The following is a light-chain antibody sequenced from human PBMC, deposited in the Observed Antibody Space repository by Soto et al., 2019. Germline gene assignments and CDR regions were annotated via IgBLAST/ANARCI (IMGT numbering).Light chain of an antibody. CDR2: DVS. CDR3: SSYTSASTPLV. Sequence: QSVLTQPTSVSGSPGQSITISCTGTASDVGGYNYVSWYQQHPGKAPKVMIYDVSNRPSGVSNRFSGSKSGNTASLTISGLQAEDEADYYCSSYTSASTPLVFGGGTKVTVL. CDR1: ASDVGGYNY. V-gene: IGLV2-14*01. J-gene: IGLJ2*01.